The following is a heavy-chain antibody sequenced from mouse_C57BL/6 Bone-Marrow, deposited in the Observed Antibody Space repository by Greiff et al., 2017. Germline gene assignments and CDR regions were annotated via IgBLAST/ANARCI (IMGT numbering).Heavy chain of an antibody. J-gene: IGHJ1*03. CDR3: ARSFYYGSTYWYFDV. V-gene: IGHV1-82*01. CDR1: GYAFSSSW. CDR2: IYPGDGDT. D-gene: IGHD1-1*01. Sequence: VQLQQSGPELVKPGASVKISCKASGYAFSSSWMNWVKQRPGKGLAWIGRIYPGDGDTNYNGKFKGKATLTADKSSSTAHMQLSSLTAEDSAVYFCARSFYYGSTYWYFDVWGTGTTVTVSS.